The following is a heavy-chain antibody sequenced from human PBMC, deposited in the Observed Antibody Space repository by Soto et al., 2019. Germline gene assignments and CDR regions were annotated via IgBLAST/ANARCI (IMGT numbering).Heavy chain of an antibody. CDR1: GFTFSSYA. Sequence: GGSLRLSCAASGFTFSSYAMSWVRQAPGKGLEWVSAISGSGGTTYYADSVKGRFTISRDNSKNTLYLQMNSLRAEDTAVYYCANKPFYGSGSYMSYWGQGTLVTVSS. CDR3: ANKPFYGSGSYMSY. J-gene: IGHJ4*02. V-gene: IGHV3-23*01. D-gene: IGHD3-10*01. CDR2: ISGSGGTT.